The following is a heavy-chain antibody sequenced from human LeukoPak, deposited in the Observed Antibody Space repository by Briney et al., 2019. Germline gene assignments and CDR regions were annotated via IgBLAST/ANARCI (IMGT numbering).Heavy chain of an antibody. V-gene: IGHV1-2*06. Sequence: ASVKVSCKTSEYTFTGYYIHWVRQAPGQGLEWMGRVNPNIDGTNYAQDFQGRATMTRDTSISTVYMELSRLTSDDTAVYYCARATSNPHTHFDYWGQGTLVTVSS. CDR3: ARATSNPHTHFDY. D-gene: IGHD1-14*01. J-gene: IGHJ4*02. CDR2: VNPNIDGT. CDR1: EYTFTGYY.